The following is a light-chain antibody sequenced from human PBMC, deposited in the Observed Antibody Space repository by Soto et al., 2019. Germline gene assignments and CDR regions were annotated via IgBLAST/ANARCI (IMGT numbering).Light chain of an antibody. CDR1: SSEVGGYNY. CDR2: EVS. J-gene: IGLJ1*01. V-gene: IGLV2-14*01. CDR3: CSYTTSNTRQIV. Sequence: QSVLTQPASLSGSPGQSITISCTGTSSEVGGYNYVSWYQQQPGKAPQFLIYEVSNRPSGVSNRFSGSKSGNPASLTISGLQAEDEADYYCCSYTTSNTRQIVFGTGTKVTVL.